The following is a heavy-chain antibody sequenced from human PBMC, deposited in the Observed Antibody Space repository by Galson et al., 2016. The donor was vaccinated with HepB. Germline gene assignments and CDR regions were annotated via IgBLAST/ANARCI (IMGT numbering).Heavy chain of an antibody. V-gene: IGHV3-21*01. D-gene: IGHD3-10*01. CDR3: VRGWFGELLAGNWFDP. CDR2: INSRSSDI. J-gene: IGHJ5*02. Sequence: SLRLSCAASGFTFSSFGMNWVRQAPGKGLEWVSSINSRSSDIYYAELVKGRFAIARDNAKKSLYLQMNSLRAEDTAVYYCVRGWFGELLAGNWFDPWGQGILVTVSS. CDR1: GFTFSSFG.